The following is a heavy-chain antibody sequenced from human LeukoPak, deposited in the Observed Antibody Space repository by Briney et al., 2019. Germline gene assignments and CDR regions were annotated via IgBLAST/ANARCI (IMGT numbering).Heavy chain of an antibody. V-gene: IGHV1-18*01. CDR1: GYTFTRYG. J-gene: IGHJ5*02. CDR2: ISAYSGNT. CDR3: ARDVWPYCGRPNCYLVSDP. D-gene: IGHD2-2*01. Sequence: GASVNVSFKASGYTFTRYGISWVRQAPGQGLEWMGWISAYSGNTNYAQNLQGRVTMTTDTSTSTAYMELRSLRSDDTAVYYCARDVWPYCGRPNCYLVSDPWGQGTLVTVSS.